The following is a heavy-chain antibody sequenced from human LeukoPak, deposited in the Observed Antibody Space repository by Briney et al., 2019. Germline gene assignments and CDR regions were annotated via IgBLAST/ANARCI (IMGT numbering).Heavy chain of an antibody. CDR2: ISSSSRYI. CDR3: ARDLSVGSKPDLGFDY. J-gene: IGHJ4*02. Sequence: PGGSLRLSCVASGFTFSSYNMNWVRQAPGKGLEWVSSISSSSRYIYYTDSVKGRFTISRDNAKNSLYLQMYSLRAEDTAVYYCARDLSVGSKPDLGFDYWGQGTLVTVSS. D-gene: IGHD1-26*01. V-gene: IGHV3-21*01. CDR1: GFTFSSYN.